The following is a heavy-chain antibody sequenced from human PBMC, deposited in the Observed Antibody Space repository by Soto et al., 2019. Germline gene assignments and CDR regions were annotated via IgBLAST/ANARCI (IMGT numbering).Heavy chain of an antibody. J-gene: IGHJ3*02. CDR1: GGSVSSGSYY. CDR3: ARVISPDDAFDI. CDR2: IYYSGST. Sequence: QVQLQESGPGLVKPSETLSLTCTVSGGSVSSGSYYWSWIRQPPGKGLEWIGYIYYSGSTNYNPSLKSRVTISVDTSKNQFSLKLSSVTAADTAVYYCARVISPDDAFDIWGQGTMVTVSS. V-gene: IGHV4-61*01. D-gene: IGHD2-21*01.